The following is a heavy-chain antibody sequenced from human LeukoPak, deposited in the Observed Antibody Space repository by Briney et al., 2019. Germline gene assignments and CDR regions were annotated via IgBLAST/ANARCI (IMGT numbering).Heavy chain of an antibody. Sequence: SETLSLTCNVSGGSISGYHWSWIRQPPGKRLEWLGYIYYSGSSNYNPSLKSRVTISVDTSKNQFSLKLSSVTAADTAVYYCARVPRSYYYYYYMDVWGKGTTVAVSS. CDR1: GGSISGYH. CDR3: ARVPRSYYYYYYMDV. V-gene: IGHV4-59*01. CDR2: IYYSGSS. J-gene: IGHJ6*03.